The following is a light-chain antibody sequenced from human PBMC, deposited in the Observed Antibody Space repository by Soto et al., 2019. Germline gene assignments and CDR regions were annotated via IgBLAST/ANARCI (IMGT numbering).Light chain of an antibody. J-gene: IGKJ4*01. CDR2: DAS. CDR1: QSVSSY. Sequence: EIVLTQSPATLSLSPGERATLSCRASQSVSSYLAWYQQKPGQAPRLLIYDASNRATGIPARFSGSGSGTDFTLPISSLVPEDFAVYYCQLRSSWPLLWTFGGGTKVEIK. CDR3: QLRSSWPLLWT. V-gene: IGKV3-11*01.